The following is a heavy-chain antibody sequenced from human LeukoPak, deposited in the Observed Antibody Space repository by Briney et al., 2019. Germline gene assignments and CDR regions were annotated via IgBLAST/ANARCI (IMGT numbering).Heavy chain of an antibody. J-gene: IGHJ6*03. Sequence: GGSLRLSCAASGFTFSTYSMNWVSQAPGKGLEWFSSITSRSASINYADSVKGRFTIPRDNAKNSLYLQMNSLRAEDTAVYYCAREAVRDTYYDFWSGYYVGAYYYYYMDVWGKGTTVTVSS. CDR1: GFTFSTYS. D-gene: IGHD3-3*01. V-gene: IGHV3-21*01. CDR2: ITSRSASI. CDR3: AREAVRDTYYDFWSGYYVGAYYYYYMDV.